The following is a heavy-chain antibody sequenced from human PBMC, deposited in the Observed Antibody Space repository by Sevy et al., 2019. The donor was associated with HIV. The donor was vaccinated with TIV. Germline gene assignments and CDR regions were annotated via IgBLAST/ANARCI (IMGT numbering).Heavy chain of an antibody. V-gene: IGHV3-49*03. CDR3: TREYDYVWGSYRVFDY. D-gene: IGHD3-16*02. CDR1: GFTFGDYA. CDR2: IRSKAYGGTT. Sequence: GGSLRLSCTASGFTFGDYAMSWFRQAPGKGLEWVGFIRSKAYGGTTEYAASVKGRFTISRDDSKSIAYLQMNSLKTEDTAVYYGTREYDYVWGSYRVFDYWGQGTLVTVSS. J-gene: IGHJ4*02.